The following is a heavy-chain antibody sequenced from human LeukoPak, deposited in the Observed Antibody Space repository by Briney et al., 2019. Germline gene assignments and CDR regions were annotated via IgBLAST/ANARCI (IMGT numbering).Heavy chain of an antibody. Sequence: SETLSLTCTVSGTSITTYFWSWIRQPAGKGLEWIGRFYSSGSTSYNPSLKSRVTISVDTSKNQFSLKLSSVTAADTAVYYCARDPGVVGVWYYYYGMDVWGQGTTVTVSS. J-gene: IGHJ6*02. CDR1: GTSITTYF. CDR2: FYSSGST. V-gene: IGHV4-4*07. D-gene: IGHD1-26*01. CDR3: ARDPGVVGVWYYYYGMDV.